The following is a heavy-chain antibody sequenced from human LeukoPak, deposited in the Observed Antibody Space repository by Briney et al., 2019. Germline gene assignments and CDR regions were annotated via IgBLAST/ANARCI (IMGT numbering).Heavy chain of an antibody. J-gene: IGHJ6*03. Sequence: GESLKISCKASGHTFSNYWIGWVRQLPGKGLEWMGIIYPGDSDTRYSPSFQGQVTISADKSISTAYLQWSSLKASDTAMYYCARQPKGHYDFWSGYYDYYMDVWGKGTTVTVSS. D-gene: IGHD3-3*01. CDR2: IYPGDSDT. V-gene: IGHV5-51*01. CDR3: ARQPKGHYDFWSGYYDYYMDV. CDR1: GHTFSNYW.